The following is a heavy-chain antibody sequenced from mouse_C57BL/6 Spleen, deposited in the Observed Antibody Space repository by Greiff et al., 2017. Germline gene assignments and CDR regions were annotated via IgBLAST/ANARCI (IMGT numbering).Heavy chain of an antibody. Sequence: EVMLVESGGGLVQPGGSMKLSCAASGFTFSDAWMDWVRQSPEKGLEWVAEIRNKANNHATYYAESVKGRFTISRDDSKISVYLQMNSLRAEDTGIYYCTRNYGFYAMDYWGQGTSVTVSS. CDR1: GFTFSDAW. CDR3: TRNYGFYAMDY. D-gene: IGHD1-2*01. CDR2: IRNKANNHAT. V-gene: IGHV6-6*01. J-gene: IGHJ4*01.